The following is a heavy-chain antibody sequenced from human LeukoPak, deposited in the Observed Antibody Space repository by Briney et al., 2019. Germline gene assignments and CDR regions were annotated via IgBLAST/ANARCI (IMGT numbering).Heavy chain of an antibody. CDR3: ARGRRSSSPTGGFDY. Sequence: GGSLRLSCAASGFTFSSFDMHWVRQAPGKGLEWVAVVSYDGNIKFYSDSVKGRFTISRDNSKNTLYLQMNSLRAEDTAVYYCARGRRSSSPTGGFDYWGQGTLVTVSS. CDR2: VSYDGNIK. J-gene: IGHJ4*02. D-gene: IGHD6-13*01. V-gene: IGHV3-30-3*01. CDR1: GFTFSSFD.